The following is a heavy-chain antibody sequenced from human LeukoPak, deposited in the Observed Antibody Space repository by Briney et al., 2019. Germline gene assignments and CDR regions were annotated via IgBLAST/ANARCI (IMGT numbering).Heavy chain of an antibody. CDR2: ISNSISNV. CDR3: ARELTSSGPDF. V-gene: IGHV3-21*01. Sequence: GSLRLSCLVSGLTFSGYSMNWVRQAPGKGLEWVSSISNSISNVYYADSVKGRFTISRDNAKNSLYLQMNSLRAEDTAVYYYARELTSSGPDFWGPGTLVTVSS. CDR1: GLTFSGYS. D-gene: IGHD5-12*01. J-gene: IGHJ4*02.